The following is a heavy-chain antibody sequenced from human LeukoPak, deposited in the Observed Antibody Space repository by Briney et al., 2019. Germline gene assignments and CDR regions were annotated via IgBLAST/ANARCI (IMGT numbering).Heavy chain of an antibody. CDR3: ASLSRGSGRDAFDI. Sequence: PGGSLRLSCAASGFTFSSYSMNWVRQAPGKGLDWVSSISSSSSYIYYADSVKGRFTISRDNAKNSLYLQMNSLRAEDTAVYYCASLSRGSGRDAFDIWGQGTIVTVSS. CDR1: GFTFSSYS. V-gene: IGHV3-21*01. D-gene: IGHD3-10*01. CDR2: ISSSSSYI. J-gene: IGHJ3*02.